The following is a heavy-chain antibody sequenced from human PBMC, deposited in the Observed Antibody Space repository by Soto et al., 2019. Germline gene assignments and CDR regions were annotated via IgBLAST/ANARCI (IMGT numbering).Heavy chain of an antibody. J-gene: IGHJ6*02. Sequence: QVQLVQSGAEVKKPGSSVKVSCKASGGTFSSYAISWVRQAPGQGLEWMGGIIPIFGTANYAQKFQGRVTSTADESTSTAYMELSSLRSEDTAVYYCARIAAAGTDAGDYYYYGMDVWGQGTTVTVSS. CDR3: ARIAAAGTDAGDYYYYGMDV. V-gene: IGHV1-69*12. D-gene: IGHD6-13*01. CDR1: GGTFSSYA. CDR2: IIPIFGTA.